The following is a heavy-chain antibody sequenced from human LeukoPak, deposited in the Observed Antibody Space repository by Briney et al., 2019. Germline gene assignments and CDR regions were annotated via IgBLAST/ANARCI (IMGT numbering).Heavy chain of an antibody. V-gene: IGHV1-18*01. CDR3: ARQQYYYGSGGPYNWFDP. Sequence: APVKVSCKASGGTFSSYAISWVRQAPGQGLEWMGWISAYNGNTNYAQKLQGRVTMTTDTSTSTAYMELRSLRSDDTAVYYCARQQYYYGSGGPYNWFDPWGQGTLVTVSS. D-gene: IGHD3-10*01. CDR2: ISAYNGNT. J-gene: IGHJ5*02. CDR1: GGTFSSYA.